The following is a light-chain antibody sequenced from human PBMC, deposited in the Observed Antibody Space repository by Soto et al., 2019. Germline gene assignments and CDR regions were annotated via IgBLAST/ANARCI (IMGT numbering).Light chain of an antibody. V-gene: IGLV2-8*01. CDR1: SSDVGYYNY. Sequence: QSVLTQPPSASGSPGRSVTISCTGTSSDVGYYNYVSWYQQYPGKAPKVLIYEISKRPSGVPDRFSGSKSGNTASLTVSGLQAEDEADYYCCSYAGNNNWVFGGGTKLTVL. CDR3: CSYAGNNNWV. J-gene: IGLJ3*02. CDR2: EIS.